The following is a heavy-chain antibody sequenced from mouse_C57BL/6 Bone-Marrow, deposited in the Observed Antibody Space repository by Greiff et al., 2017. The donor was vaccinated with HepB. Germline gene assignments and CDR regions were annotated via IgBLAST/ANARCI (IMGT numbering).Heavy chain of an antibody. CDR2: ISSGGSYT. J-gene: IGHJ4*01. Sequence: EVMLVESGGDLVKPGGSLKLSCAASGFTFSSYGMSWVRQTPDKRLEWVATISSGGSYTYYPDSVKGRFTISRDNAKNTLYLQMSSLKSEDTAMYYCARQTYYSNWGYYAMDYWGQGTSVTVSS. CDR3: ARQTYYSNWGYYAMDY. CDR1: GFTFSSYG. D-gene: IGHD2-5*01. V-gene: IGHV5-6*01.